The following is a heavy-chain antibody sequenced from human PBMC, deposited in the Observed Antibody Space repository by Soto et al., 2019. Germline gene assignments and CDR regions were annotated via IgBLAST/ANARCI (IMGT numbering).Heavy chain of an antibody. CDR2: IYYSGST. D-gene: IGHD2-21*01. CDR3: ARGGTFLNPFDY. CDR1: GGSISSGGYY. Sequence: QVQLQESGPGLVKPSQTLSLTCTVSGGSISSGGYYWSWIRQHPGKGLEWIGYIYYSGSTYYNPSLKSRVTISVDTSKNQCSLTLSSVTAADTAVYYCARGGTFLNPFDYWGQGTLVTVSS. V-gene: IGHV4-31*03. J-gene: IGHJ4*02.